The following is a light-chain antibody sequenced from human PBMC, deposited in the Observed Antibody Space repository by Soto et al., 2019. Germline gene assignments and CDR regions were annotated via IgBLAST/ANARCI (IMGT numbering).Light chain of an antibody. CDR1: QSVSSH. J-gene: IGKJ1*01. CDR3: QQRSNWPPWWT. CDR2: DAS. Sequence: EIVLTQSPATLSLSPGERATLSCRASQSVSSHLAWYQQKPGQAPRLLIYDASNRATGIPARFSGSGSGTDFSLTISSLEPEDFAVYYCQQRSNWPPWWTFGQGTKVEIK. V-gene: IGKV3-11*01.